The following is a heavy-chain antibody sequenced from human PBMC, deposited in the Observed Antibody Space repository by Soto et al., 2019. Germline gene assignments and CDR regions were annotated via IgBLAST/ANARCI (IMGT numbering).Heavy chain of an antibody. CDR3: AKGHDYGDYFDY. D-gene: IGHD4-17*01. CDR2: ISYDGSNK. Sequence: VQLVESGGGVVQPGRSLRLSCAASGFTFSRYGMHWVRQAPGKGLEWVAVISYDGSNKYYADSVKGRFTISRDNSKNTLYLQMNSLRAEDTAVYYCAKGHDYGDYFDYWGQGTLVTVSS. V-gene: IGHV3-30*18. CDR1: GFTFSRYG. J-gene: IGHJ4*02.